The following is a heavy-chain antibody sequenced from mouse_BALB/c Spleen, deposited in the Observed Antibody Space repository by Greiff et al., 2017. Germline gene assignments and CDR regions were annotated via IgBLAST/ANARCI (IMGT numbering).Heavy chain of an antibody. CDR1: GFTFSSFG. Sequence: EVQRVESGGGLVQPGGSRKLSCAASGFTFSSFGMHWVRQAPEKGLEWVAYISSVSSTIYYADTVKGRFTISRDNPKNTLFLQMTSLRSEDTAMYYCARSPTVVPYYYAMDYWGQGTSVTVSS. V-gene: IGHV5-17*02. CDR2: ISSVSSTI. D-gene: IGHD1-1*01. J-gene: IGHJ4*01. CDR3: ARSPTVVPYYYAMDY.